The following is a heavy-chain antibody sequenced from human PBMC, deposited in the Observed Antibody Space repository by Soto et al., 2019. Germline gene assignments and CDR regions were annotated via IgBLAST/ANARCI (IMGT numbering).Heavy chain of an antibody. CDR2: INPNSGGT. CDR3: AREGGAARLTYYYYGMDV. V-gene: IGHV1-2*04. J-gene: IGHJ6*02. D-gene: IGHD6-6*01. CDR1: GYTFTGYY. Sequence: GASVKVSCKASGYTFTGYYMHWVRQAPGQGLEWTGWINPNSGGTNYAQKFQGWVTMTRDTSISTAYMELSRLRSDDTAVYYCAREGGAARLTYYYYGMDVWGQGTTVTVSS.